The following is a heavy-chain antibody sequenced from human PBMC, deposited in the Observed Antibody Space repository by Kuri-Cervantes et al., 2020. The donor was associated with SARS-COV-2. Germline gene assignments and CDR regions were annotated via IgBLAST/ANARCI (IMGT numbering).Heavy chain of an antibody. Sequence: GGSLRLSCPASGFTFSNYGMHWVRRVPGKGLEWVAFSRYDGSIKYCADSVKGRFTISRDNSKNTLYLQMNSLRAEDTALYYCAKDAVAQWLVGLHYMDVWGKGTTVTVSS. CDR3: AKDAVAQWLVGLHYMDV. CDR1: GFTFSNYG. J-gene: IGHJ6*03. V-gene: IGHV3-30*02. CDR2: SRYDGSIK. D-gene: IGHD6-19*01.